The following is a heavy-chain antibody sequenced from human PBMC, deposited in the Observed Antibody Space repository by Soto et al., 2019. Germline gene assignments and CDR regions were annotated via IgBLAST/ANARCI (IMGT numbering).Heavy chain of an antibody. CDR3: ARESHNTYGDPLDY. Sequence: GGSLRLSCAASGFTVSSNYMSWVRQAPGKGLEWVSVIYSAGSTYYADSVKGRLTISRDNFNNTLYLQMNSLRVEDTAVYYCARESHNTYGDPLDYWGQGTLVTVSS. CDR2: IYSAGST. V-gene: IGHV3-66*01. D-gene: IGHD4-17*01. CDR1: GFTVSSNY. J-gene: IGHJ4*02.